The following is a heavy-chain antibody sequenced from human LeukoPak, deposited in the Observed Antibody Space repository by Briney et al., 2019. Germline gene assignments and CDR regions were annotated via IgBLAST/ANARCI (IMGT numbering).Heavy chain of an antibody. V-gene: IGHV3-49*04. Sequence: PGGSLRLSCTGSGFTFGDHAMSWVRQAPGKGLEWVGFIRSRAYRGTTGYAASVKGRFTISRDDSASIAYLQMSSLRTEDTAVYYCARGPIQLWIHNAMDVWGQGTTVTVSS. CDR1: GFTFGDHA. D-gene: IGHD5-18*01. CDR2: IRSRAYRGTT. J-gene: IGHJ6*02. CDR3: ARGPIQLWIHNAMDV.